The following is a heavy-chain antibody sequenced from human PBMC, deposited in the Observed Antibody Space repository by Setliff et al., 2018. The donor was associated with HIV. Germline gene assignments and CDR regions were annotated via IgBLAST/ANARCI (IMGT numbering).Heavy chain of an antibody. J-gene: IGHJ3*02. CDR2: IGGIDAST. CDR3: AKVRVVVITSDAFDI. V-gene: IGHV3-23*01. D-gene: IGHD3-22*01. CDR1: GFSFSSYA. Sequence: LRLSCAANGFSFSSYAMSWVRQAPGKGLEWVSTIGGIDASTYYADSVKGRFTISRDNSKNTLYLQMNSLRAEDTAVYYCAKVRVVVITSDAFDIWGQGTMVTVSS.